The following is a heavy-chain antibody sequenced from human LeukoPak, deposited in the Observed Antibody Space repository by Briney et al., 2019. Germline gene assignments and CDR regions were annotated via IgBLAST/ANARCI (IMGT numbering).Heavy chain of an antibody. CDR2: INHSGST. CDR3: ARGYDYVWGSYRLNYCYFDY. D-gene: IGHD3-16*02. J-gene: IGHJ4*02. V-gene: IGHV4-34*01. Sequence: SETLSLTCAVYGGSFSGYYWSWIRQPPGKGLEWIGEINHSGSTNYNPSLKGRVTISVDTSKNQFSLKLSSVTAADTAVYYCARGYDYVWGSYRLNYCYFDYWGQGTLVTVSS. CDR1: GGSFSGYY.